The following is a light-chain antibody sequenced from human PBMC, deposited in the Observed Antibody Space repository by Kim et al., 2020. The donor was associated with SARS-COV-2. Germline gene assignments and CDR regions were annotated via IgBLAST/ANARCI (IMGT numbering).Light chain of an antibody. J-gene: IGKJ4*01. CDR2: AAS. CDR1: QGISNY. V-gene: IGKV1-16*02. CDR3: QQYSTFPLT. Sequence: DIQMTQSPSSLSASVGDRVTITCRASQGISNYLVWFQQKPGKAPKSLIYAASNLQSGVPSKFSGSGSGTDFTLTISSLQPEDSATYYCQQYSTFPLTFGGGTKVEIK.